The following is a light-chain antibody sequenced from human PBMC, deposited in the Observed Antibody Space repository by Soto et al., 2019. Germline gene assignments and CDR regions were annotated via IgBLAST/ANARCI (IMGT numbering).Light chain of an antibody. Sequence: QSALTQPASVSASPGQSITISCTGTSSDVGAYNYVSWYQQYPGKGPKLMIFEVSNRPSGVSDRFSGSKSGHTASLTISGLQAEDEADYYCQSYDSTLSARYVFGTGTKLTVL. J-gene: IGLJ1*01. V-gene: IGLV2-14*01. CDR1: SSDVGAYNY. CDR3: QSYDSTLSARYV. CDR2: EVS.